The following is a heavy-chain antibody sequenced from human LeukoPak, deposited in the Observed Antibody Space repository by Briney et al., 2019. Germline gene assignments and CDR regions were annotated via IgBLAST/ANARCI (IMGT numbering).Heavy chain of an antibody. D-gene: IGHD6-13*01. Sequence: GGSLRLSCAASGFTFSNYGMHWVRQAPGKGLEWVADIWYDGSNKYYAESVKGRFTISRDNTKNTLYLQMNSLKDEDSAVYYCATDRVSVAAALIGYWGQGALVTVSS. V-gene: IGHV3-33*01. CDR3: ATDRVSVAAALIGY. CDR2: IWYDGSNK. J-gene: IGHJ4*02. CDR1: GFTFSNYG.